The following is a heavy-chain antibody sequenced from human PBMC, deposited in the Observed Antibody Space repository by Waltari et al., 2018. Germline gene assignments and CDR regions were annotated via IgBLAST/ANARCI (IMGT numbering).Heavy chain of an antibody. V-gene: IGHV3-53*01. D-gene: IGHD6-19*01. Sequence: EVQLVESGGGLIQPGGSLRLSCAASGFTVSSNYMSWVRQAPGKGLELFSVIYSGGRTYYAASVKGRFTISRDNSKNTLYLQMNSLRAEDTAVYYCARFHSSGWYYFDYWGQGTLVTVSS. J-gene: IGHJ4*02. CDR2: IYSGGRT. CDR1: GFTVSSNY. CDR3: ARFHSSGWYYFDY.